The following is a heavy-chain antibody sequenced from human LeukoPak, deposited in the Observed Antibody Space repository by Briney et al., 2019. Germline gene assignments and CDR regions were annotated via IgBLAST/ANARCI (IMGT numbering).Heavy chain of an antibody. J-gene: IGHJ5*02. CDR2: IKKDGSEK. Sequence: GGSLRLSCAASRFTFSSFWMTWVRQAPGKGLEWVANIKKDGSEKYYVDSVKGRFTISRDNAKNSLYLQMNSLRAEDTAMYYCVRGDSIGDDAWGQGTLVTVSS. D-gene: IGHD2-21*02. CDR3: VRGDSIGDDA. V-gene: IGHV3-7*01. CDR1: RFTFSSFW.